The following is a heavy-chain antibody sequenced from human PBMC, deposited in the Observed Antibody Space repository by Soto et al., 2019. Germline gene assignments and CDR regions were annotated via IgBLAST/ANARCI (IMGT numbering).Heavy chain of an antibody. CDR3: AKNWNWGSLVH. Sequence: SETLSLTCTVSGDSISKGAYYLPWIRPHPVKGLEWIGYISNSGRTYYNPSLKSRLTISVDSPKNQFSLKLTSVTAADTAVYYCAKNWNWGSLVHWGQGTLVTVSS. D-gene: IGHD7-27*01. V-gene: IGHV4-31*03. J-gene: IGHJ4*02. CDR2: ISNSGRT. CDR1: GDSISKGAYY.